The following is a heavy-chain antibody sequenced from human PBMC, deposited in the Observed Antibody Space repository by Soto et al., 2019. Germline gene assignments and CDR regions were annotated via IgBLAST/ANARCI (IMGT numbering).Heavy chain of an antibody. J-gene: IGHJ6*01. CDR1: GFTVSGYA. CDR3: TRRTSSASRRVYAMNV. CDR2: TYYDGNSK. D-gene: IGHD3-16*01. V-gene: IGHV3-33*01. Sequence: QVQLVESGGGVVQPGRSLRLSCAASGFTVSGYAMHWVRQAPGKGLEWVALTYYDGNSKYYADSVKGRFTISRDNSRNTLDLQLTRLRAEQTAVSYCTRRTSSASRRVYAMNVWGQGTMVTVSS.